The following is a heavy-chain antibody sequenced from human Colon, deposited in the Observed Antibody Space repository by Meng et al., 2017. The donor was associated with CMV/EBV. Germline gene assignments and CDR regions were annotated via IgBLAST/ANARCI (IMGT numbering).Heavy chain of an antibody. CDR1: GDSVSSGSYY. CDR3: ANYTSDWFDP. V-gene: IGHV4-61*01. CDR2: VFYTGST. Sequence: SETLSLTCSVSGDSVSSGSYYWSWIRQPPGKGPEWIGYVFYTGSTKYNPSLKSRVSISLDTSKNEFSLNLRSVSAADTAVYYCANYTSDWFDPWGQGILVTVSS. D-gene: IGHD3-3*01. J-gene: IGHJ5*02.